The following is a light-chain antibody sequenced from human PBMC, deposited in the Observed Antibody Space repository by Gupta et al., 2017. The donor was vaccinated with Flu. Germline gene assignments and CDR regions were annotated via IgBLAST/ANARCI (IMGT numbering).Light chain of an antibody. V-gene: IGLV2-8*01. CDR1: TSDVGFYKY. J-gene: IGLJ1*01. Sequence: QPPSASGSLGQSVTISCTGTTSDVGFYKYVSWYQHRSGKAPKLLIYEVAKRPSGVPDRFSGSKFGNTASLTVSELQADDEADYYCLSYVGSLYVFGTGTRVTVL. CDR2: EVA. CDR3: LSYVGSLYV.